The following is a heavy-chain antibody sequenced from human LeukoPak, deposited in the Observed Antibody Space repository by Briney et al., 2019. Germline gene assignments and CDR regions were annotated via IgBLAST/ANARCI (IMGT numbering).Heavy chain of an antibody. CDR1: GGSISSYY. J-gene: IGHJ4*02. Sequence: SETLCLTCTVSGGSISSYYWSWIRQPPGKGLEWIGYIYYSGSTNYNPSLKSRVTISVDTSKNQFSLKLSSVTAADTAVYYCARVSGSYHYYFDYWGQGTLVTVSS. CDR3: ARVSGSYHYYFDY. V-gene: IGHV4-59*01. D-gene: IGHD1-26*01. CDR2: IYYSGST.